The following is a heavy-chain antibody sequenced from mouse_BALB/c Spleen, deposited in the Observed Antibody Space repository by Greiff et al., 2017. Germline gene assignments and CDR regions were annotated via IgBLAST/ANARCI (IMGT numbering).Heavy chain of an antibody. CDR1: GYTFTSYT. CDR3: AIYGNYNGFDY. Sequence: VQLQESGADLARPGASVKMSCKASGYTFTSYTMHWVKQRPGQGLEWIGYINPSSGYTNYNQKFKDKATLTADKSSSTAYMQLSSLTSEDSAVYYCAIYGNYNGFDYWGQGTTLTVSS. J-gene: IGHJ2*01. CDR2: INPSSGYT. V-gene: IGHV1-4*01. D-gene: IGHD2-1*01.